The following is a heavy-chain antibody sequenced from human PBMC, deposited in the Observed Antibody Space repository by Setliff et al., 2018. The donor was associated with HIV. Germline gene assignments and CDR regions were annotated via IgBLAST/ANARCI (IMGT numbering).Heavy chain of an antibody. CDR1: GVSISNYY. CDR2: IYTSGKT. J-gene: IGHJ6*03. V-gene: IGHV4-4*08. D-gene: IGHD2-21*02. Sequence: SETLSLTCSVSGVSISNYYWSWIRQPPGKGLEWIGHIYTSGKTHYSPSLKSRITISADTSKNQLSLNLSSVTAADTAVYYCASAYCGGDCYSRTRKFYYYYYMDVWGKGTTVTVSS. CDR3: ASAYCGGDCYSRTRKFYYYYYMDV.